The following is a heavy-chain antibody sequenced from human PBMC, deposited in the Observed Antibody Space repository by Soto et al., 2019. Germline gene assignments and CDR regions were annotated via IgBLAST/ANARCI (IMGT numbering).Heavy chain of an antibody. V-gene: IGHV1-18*01. CDR2: ISAYNGNT. J-gene: IGHJ3*02. D-gene: IGHD2-2*01. CDR1: GYTFTSYG. Sequence: GASVKVSCKASGYTFTSYGISWVRQAPGQGLEWMGWISAYNGNTNYAQKLQGRVTMTTDTSTSTAYMELRSLRSDDTAVYYSGRVTVVVFLGPKAFEIWGQVTMGAVSS. CDR3: GRVTVVVFLGPKAFEI.